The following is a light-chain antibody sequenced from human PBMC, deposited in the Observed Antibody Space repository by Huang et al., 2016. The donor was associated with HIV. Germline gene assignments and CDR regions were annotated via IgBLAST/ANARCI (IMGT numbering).Light chain of an antibody. Sequence: EIVMTQSPATLSVSPGERATLSCRASQGVSNNIAWYQHKPGQTPRLLIHGASTRATGIAAKFSGRGSGTDFTLTITSLPPEDSAVYYCQHYNNWPPWTFGPGTQVEI. V-gene: IGKV3D-15*01. CDR2: GAS. CDR1: QGVSNN. J-gene: IGKJ1*01. CDR3: QHYNNWPPWT.